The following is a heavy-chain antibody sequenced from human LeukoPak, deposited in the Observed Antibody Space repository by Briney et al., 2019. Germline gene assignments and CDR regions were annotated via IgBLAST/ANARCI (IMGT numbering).Heavy chain of an antibody. Sequence: GGSLRLSCAASGFNVSSNFMSWVRQAPGRGLEWVSFIYSGGSTSYTDSVKGRFTISRDTSKNTLYLQMDSLRVEDTAVYYCTRSYSGVLAHFDYWGQGTLVTVSS. CDR1: GFNVSSNF. J-gene: IGHJ4*02. V-gene: IGHV3-66*01. D-gene: IGHD5-12*01. CDR3: TRSYSGVLAHFDY. CDR2: IYSGGST.